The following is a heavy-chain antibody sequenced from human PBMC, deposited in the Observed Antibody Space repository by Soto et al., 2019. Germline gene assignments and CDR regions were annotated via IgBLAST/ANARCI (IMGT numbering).Heavy chain of an antibody. J-gene: IGHJ4*02. CDR2: ISWNSGSI. D-gene: IGHD3-3*01. CDR3: ARSTRLEWLLPYFDY. CDR1: GFTFDDYA. V-gene: IGHV3-9*01. Sequence: PGGSLRLSCAASGFTFDDYAMHWVRQAPGKGLEWVSGISWNSGSIGYADSVKGRFTISRDNAKNSLYLQMNSLRAEDTALYYCARSTRLEWLLPYFDYWGQGTLVTVSS.